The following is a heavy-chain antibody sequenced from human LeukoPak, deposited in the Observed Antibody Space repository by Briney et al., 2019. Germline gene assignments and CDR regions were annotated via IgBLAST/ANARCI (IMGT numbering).Heavy chain of an antibody. CDR1: GFTFSSYA. CDR2: ISGSGGST. CDR3: AKDRVPKTYYYYYMDV. V-gene: IGHV3-23*01. D-gene: IGHD2-2*01. Sequence: GWSLRLSCAASGFTFSSYAMSWVRQAPGKGLEWVSAISGSGGSTYYADSVKGRFTISRDNSKNTLYLQMNSLRAEDTAVYYCAKDRVPKTYYYYYMDVWGKGTTVTVSS. J-gene: IGHJ6*03.